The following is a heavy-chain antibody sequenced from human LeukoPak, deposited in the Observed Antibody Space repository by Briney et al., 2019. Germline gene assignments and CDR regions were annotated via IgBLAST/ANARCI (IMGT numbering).Heavy chain of an antibody. Sequence: SETLSLTCTVSGGSISSGDYYWGWIRQPPGKGLEWIGYIYYSGSTYYNPSLKSRVTISVDTSKNQFSLKLSSVTAADTAVYYCARGLGDDSSGYGHFSYNWFDPWGQGPLVTVSS. CDR2: IYYSGST. CDR3: ARGLGDDSSGYGHFSYNWFDP. J-gene: IGHJ5*02. CDR1: GGSISSGDYY. D-gene: IGHD3-22*01. V-gene: IGHV4-30-4*01.